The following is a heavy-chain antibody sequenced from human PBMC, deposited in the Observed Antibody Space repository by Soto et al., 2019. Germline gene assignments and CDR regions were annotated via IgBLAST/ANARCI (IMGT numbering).Heavy chain of an antibody. D-gene: IGHD3-3*01. V-gene: IGHV4-34*01. CDR2: INHSGRT. J-gene: IGHJ4*02. CDR1: AGSFSGYF. CDR3: ARGRKYYDFWSGYSHPRYYFIY. Sequence: SETLSLTSGADAGSFSGYFWGWIRHPAGKGLEWIGEINHSGRTNYNPSVNSRVTISVDTSKSQCSLKLSSVTAADTAVYYCARGRKYYDFWSGYSHPRYYFIYWGQGTMVTVSS.